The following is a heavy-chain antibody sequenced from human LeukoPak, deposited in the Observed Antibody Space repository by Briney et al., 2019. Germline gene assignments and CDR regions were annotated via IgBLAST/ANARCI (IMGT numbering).Heavy chain of an antibody. V-gene: IGHV4-59*01. CDR3: ARGGRGSWIQLWLPGAFDI. CDR2: IYYSGST. D-gene: IGHD5-18*01. J-gene: IGHJ3*02. CDR1: GGSISSYY. Sequence: SETLSLTCTVSGGSISSYYWSWIRQPPGKGLEWIGYIYYSGSTNYNPSLESRVTISVDTSKNQFSLKLSSVTAADTAVYYCARGGRGSWIQLWLPGAFDIWGQGTMVTVSS.